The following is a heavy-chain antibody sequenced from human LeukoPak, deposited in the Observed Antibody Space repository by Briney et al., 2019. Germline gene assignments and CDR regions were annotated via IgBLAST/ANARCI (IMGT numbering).Heavy chain of an antibody. Sequence: ASLKVSCKASGYTFTSYDINWVRQATGQGLEWMGWMNLNSGNTGYAQKFQGRVTMTRNTSISTAYMELSSLRSEDTAVYYCARVGGSGSYSYYYYYMDVWGKGTTVIVSS. CDR1: GYTFTSYD. D-gene: IGHD1-26*01. V-gene: IGHV1-8*01. J-gene: IGHJ6*03. CDR2: MNLNSGNT. CDR3: ARVGGSGSYSYYYYYMDV.